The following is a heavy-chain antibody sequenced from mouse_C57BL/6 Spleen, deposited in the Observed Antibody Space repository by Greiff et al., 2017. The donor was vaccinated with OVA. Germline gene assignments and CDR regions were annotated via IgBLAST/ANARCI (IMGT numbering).Heavy chain of an antibody. D-gene: IGHD2-3*01. J-gene: IGHJ3*01. Sequence: VQLQQSGPELVKPGASVKISCKASGYAFSSSWMNWVKQRPGKGLEWIGRIYPGDGDTNYNGKFKGKATLTADKSSSTAYMQLSSLTSEDSAVYFCARQIYDGYLWFAYWGQGTLVTVSA. CDR1: GYAFSSSW. V-gene: IGHV1-82*01. CDR2: IYPGDGDT. CDR3: ARQIYDGYLWFAY.